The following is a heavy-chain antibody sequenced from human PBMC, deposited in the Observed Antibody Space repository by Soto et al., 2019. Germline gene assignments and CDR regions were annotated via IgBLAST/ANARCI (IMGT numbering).Heavy chain of an antibody. Sequence: QVQLVQSGAEVKKPGSSVKVSCKASGGIFSTYAISWLRQAPGQGLEWMGGIIPIFGTPNYAQRFQGRVTLPADESTCTAYMELSSLRYEDTAVYYCARDRDDYGSGNYYNRIDFWGQGTLVTVSS. CDR1: GGIFSTYA. CDR3: ARDRDDYGSGNYYNRIDF. CDR2: IIPIFGTP. J-gene: IGHJ4*02. V-gene: IGHV1-69*01. D-gene: IGHD3-10*01.